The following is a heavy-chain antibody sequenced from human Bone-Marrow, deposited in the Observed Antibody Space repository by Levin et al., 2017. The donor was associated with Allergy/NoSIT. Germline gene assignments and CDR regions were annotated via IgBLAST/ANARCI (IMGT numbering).Heavy chain of an antibody. CDR2: ISSSSTI. CDR3: ARREGSSWYWGH. V-gene: IGHV3-48*04. J-gene: IGHJ4*02. Sequence: GGSLRLSCAASGFTFSSYSMNWVRQAPGKGLEWVSYISSSSTIYYADSVKGRFTISRDNAKNSLYLQMNSLRAEDTAVYYCARREGSSWYWGHWGQGTLVTVSS. D-gene: IGHD6-13*01. CDR1: GFTFSSYS.